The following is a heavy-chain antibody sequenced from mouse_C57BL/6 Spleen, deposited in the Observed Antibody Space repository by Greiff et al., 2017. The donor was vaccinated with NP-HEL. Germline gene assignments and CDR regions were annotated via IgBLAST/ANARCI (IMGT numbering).Heavy chain of an antibody. CDR1: GYTFTSYW. CDR2: IYPSDSET. J-gene: IGHJ3*01. V-gene: IGHV1-61*01. CDR3: ARAGYSNYVGFAY. D-gene: IGHD2-5*01. Sequence: QVQLQQSGAELVRPGSSVKLSCKASGYTFTSYWMDWVKQRPGQGLEWIGNIYPSDSETHYNQKFKDKATLTVHKSSSTAYMQLSSLTSEDSAVYYCARAGYSNYVGFAYWGQGTLVTVSA.